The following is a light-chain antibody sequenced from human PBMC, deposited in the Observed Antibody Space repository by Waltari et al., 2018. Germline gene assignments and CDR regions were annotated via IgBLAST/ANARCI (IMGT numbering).Light chain of an antibody. Sequence: QSALTQPASVSGSPGQSITISCPGTTSDIGGYNYASWYQQPPGRAPKLMIYDVTDRPSGISIRFSGSKSGNTASLTISGLRAEDEAYYYCTSYTTTSTLVLFGGGTKLTVL. CDR3: TSYTTTSTLVL. J-gene: IGLJ2*01. CDR1: TSDIGGYNY. V-gene: IGLV2-14*03. CDR2: DVT.